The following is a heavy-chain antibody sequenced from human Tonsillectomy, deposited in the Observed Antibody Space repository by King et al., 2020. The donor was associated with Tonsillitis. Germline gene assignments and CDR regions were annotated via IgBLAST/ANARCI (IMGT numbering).Heavy chain of an antibody. V-gene: IGHV3-11*01. CDR3: ARGGLWSRSPWYRGGHFDY. CDR2: VSSSGRIV. D-gene: IGHD3-3*01. CDR1: GFTFSDYY. Sequence: VQLVESGGGLVKPGGSLRLSCAASGFTFSDYYMNWIRQAPGKGLEWISYVSSSGRIVYDADFAKGRFTISRDNAKNSLFLEMNSLRAEDTAVYYCARGGLWSRSPWYRGGHFDYWGQGKLVT. J-gene: IGHJ4*03.